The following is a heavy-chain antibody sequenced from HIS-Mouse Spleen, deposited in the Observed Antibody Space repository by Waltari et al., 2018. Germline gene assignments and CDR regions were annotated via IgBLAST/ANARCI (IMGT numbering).Heavy chain of an antibody. Sequence: QLQLQESGPGLVKPSETLSRTCTVPGGSISSSSYYWGWVGQPPGKGLEWIGSIYYSGSTYYNPSLKSRVTISVATSKNQFSLKLSSVTAADTAVYYCAREIPYSSSWYDWYFDLWGRGTLVTVSS. V-gene: IGHV4-39*07. D-gene: IGHD6-13*01. CDR1: GGSISSSSYY. J-gene: IGHJ2*01. CDR3: AREIPYSSSWYDWYFDL. CDR2: IYYSGST.